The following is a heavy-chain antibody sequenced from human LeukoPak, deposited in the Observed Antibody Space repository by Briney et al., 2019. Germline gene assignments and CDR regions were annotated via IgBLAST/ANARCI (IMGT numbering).Heavy chain of an antibody. CDR1: GFTFEDYS. Sequence: PGGSLRLSCAASGFTFEDYSMSWVRHAPGKGLEWVSGINWHGDRTGYADSVKGRFTISRDNAKNSLYLQMNSLRAEDTALYYCARSGYYGSGSYSDYWGQGTLVTVFS. V-gene: IGHV3-20*04. CDR3: ARSGYYGSGSYSDY. D-gene: IGHD3-10*01. CDR2: INWHGDRT. J-gene: IGHJ4*02.